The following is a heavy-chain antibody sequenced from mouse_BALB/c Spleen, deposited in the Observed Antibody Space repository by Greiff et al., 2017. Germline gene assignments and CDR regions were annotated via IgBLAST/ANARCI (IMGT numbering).Heavy chain of an antibody. CDR2: INPSNGRT. D-gene: IGHD2-3*01. CDR3: ARRGLLRYFDY. J-gene: IGHJ2*01. CDR1: GYTFTSYW. V-gene: IGHV1S81*02. Sequence: VQLQQPGAELVKPGASVKLSCKASGYTFTSYWMHWVKQRPGQGLDWIGEINPSNGRTNYNEKFKSKATLTVDKSSSTAYMQLSSLTSEDSAVYYCARRGLLRYFDYWGQGTTLTVSS.